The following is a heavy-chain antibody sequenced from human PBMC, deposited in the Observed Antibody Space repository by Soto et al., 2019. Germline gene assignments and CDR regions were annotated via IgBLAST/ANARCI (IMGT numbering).Heavy chain of an antibody. Sequence: QVQLVESGGGVVQPGRSLRLSCAASGFTFSSYAMHWVRQAPGKGLEWVAVISYDGSNKYYADSVKGRFTISRDNSKNTLYLQMNSLRADDTAVYYCARDGVELARIAAALRGVDYWGQGTLVTVSS. D-gene: IGHD6-13*01. CDR2: ISYDGSNK. CDR1: GFTFSSYA. V-gene: IGHV3-30-3*01. CDR3: ARDGVELARIAAALRGVDY. J-gene: IGHJ4*02.